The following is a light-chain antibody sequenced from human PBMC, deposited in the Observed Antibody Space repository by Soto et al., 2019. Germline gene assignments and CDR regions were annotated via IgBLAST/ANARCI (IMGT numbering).Light chain of an antibody. CDR3: QQSYSGPLT. V-gene: IGKV1-39*01. CDR1: QTISSW. CDR2: AAS. J-gene: IGKJ4*01. Sequence: DIQITKSPSTLSGSVGVRDTITCRASQTISSWLAWYQQKPGKAPKVLIYAASSLQSGVPSRFSGIGSGTDFTLSISSLQPEDFATYYCQQSYSGPLTFGGGTKVDI.